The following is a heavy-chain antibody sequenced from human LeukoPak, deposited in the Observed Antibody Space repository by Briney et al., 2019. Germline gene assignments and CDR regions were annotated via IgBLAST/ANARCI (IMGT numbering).Heavy chain of an antibody. D-gene: IGHD3-10*01. CDR1: GFTFSSYS. J-gene: IGHJ6*03. Sequence: GGSLRLSCAASGFTFSSYSMNWVRQAPGKGLEWVSNIKQDGSATYYVDSVKGRFTISRDNAKNSLFLQMNSLRAEDTAVYYCARDKSGTMIRGVITTYYYSMDVWGKGTTVTISS. V-gene: IGHV3-7*01. CDR3: ARDKSGTMIRGVITTYYYSMDV. CDR2: IKQDGSAT.